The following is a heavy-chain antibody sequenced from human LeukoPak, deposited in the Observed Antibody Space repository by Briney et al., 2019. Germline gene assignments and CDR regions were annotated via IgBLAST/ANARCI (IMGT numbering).Heavy chain of an antibody. J-gene: IGHJ4*02. CDR1: GGSISSSSYY. CDR2: IYYSGST. CDR3: ARDGSGNSNYFDF. V-gene: IGHV4-39*07. Sequence: KTSETLSLTCTVSGGSISSSSYYWGWIRQPPGKGLEWIGSIYYSGSTYYNPSLKSRVTISVDTSKNQFSLKLSSVTAADTAVYYCARDGSGNSNYFDFWGQGTLVTVSS. D-gene: IGHD3-10*01.